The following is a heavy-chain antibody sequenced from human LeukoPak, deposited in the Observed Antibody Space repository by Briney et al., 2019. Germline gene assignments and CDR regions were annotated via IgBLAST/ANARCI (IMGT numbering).Heavy chain of an antibody. Sequence: QPGGSLRLSCAASGFTFSSYAMHWVRQAPGKGLEWVAFIRYDGSDKYYADSVKGRFTVSRDNSKNTLYLQMNSLRAEDTTVYYCAKASGQAGYCSSTSCHYTFDYWGQGTLVTVSS. D-gene: IGHD2-2*01. V-gene: IGHV3-30*02. CDR2: IRYDGSDK. J-gene: IGHJ4*02. CDR1: GFTFSSYA. CDR3: AKASGQAGYCSSTSCHYTFDY.